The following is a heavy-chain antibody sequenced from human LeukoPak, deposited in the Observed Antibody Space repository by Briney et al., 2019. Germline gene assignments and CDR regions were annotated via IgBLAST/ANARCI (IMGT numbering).Heavy chain of an antibody. D-gene: IGHD4-17*01. J-gene: IGHJ4*02. Sequence: PSETLSLTCAVYGGSFSGYYWSWIRQPPGKGLEWIGEISRGGSTNYSPSLKSRVTISLDTSKNQVSLKLSSVTAADTAMYYCGLSTTKATTRTIDYWGQGALVTVSS. CDR1: GGSFSGYY. V-gene: IGHV4-34*01. CDR2: ISRGGST. CDR3: GLSTTKATTRTIDY.